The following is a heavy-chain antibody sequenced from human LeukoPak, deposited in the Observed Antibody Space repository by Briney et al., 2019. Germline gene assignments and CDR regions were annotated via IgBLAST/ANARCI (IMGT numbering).Heavy chain of an antibody. J-gene: IGHJ6*02. V-gene: IGHV4-59*08. CDR1: GASISSYY. CDR3: ALGKIPDYYYYGMDV. D-gene: IGHD3-16*01. CDR2: IYYSGST. Sequence: PSETLSLTCTVSGASISSYYWSWIRQPPGKGLEWIGYIYYSGSTNYNPSLKSRVTISVDTSKNQFSLKLSSVTAADTAVYYRALGKIPDYYYYGMDVWGQGTTVTVSS.